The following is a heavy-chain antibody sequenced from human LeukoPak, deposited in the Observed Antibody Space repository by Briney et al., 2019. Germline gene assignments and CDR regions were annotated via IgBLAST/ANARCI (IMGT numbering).Heavy chain of an antibody. CDR1: GGSISSNSYY. D-gene: IGHD3-22*01. V-gene: IGHV4-39*01. Sequence: PSETLSLTCTVSGGSISSNSYYWGWIRQPPGKGLEWIGSIYYSGSTNYNPSLKSRVTTSVDTSKNQFSLRLSSVTAADTAVYYCARRRYYDSSGYYYYFDFWGQGTLVTVSS. J-gene: IGHJ4*02. CDR2: IYYSGST. CDR3: ARRRYYDSSGYYYYFDF.